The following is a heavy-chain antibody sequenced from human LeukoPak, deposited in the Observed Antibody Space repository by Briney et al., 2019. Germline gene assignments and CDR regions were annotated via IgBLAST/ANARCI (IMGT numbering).Heavy chain of an antibody. V-gene: IGHV3-48*02. CDR1: GFCFSNDG. D-gene: IGHD3-10*01. CDR3: ARDRGGSGSYGMDV. CDR2: ISSSSSTI. J-gene: IGHJ6*02. Sequence: GGCLRLSCAEPGFCFSNDGMHWVRQAPGKGLGWVSYISSSSSTIYYAVSVKGRFTISRDNAKNSLYLQMNSLRDEDTAVYYCARDRGGSGSYGMDVWGQGTTVTVSS.